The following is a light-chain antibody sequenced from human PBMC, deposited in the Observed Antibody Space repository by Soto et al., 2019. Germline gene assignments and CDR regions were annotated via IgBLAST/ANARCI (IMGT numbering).Light chain of an antibody. V-gene: IGKV3-15*01. CDR1: QSVSSN. CDR3: QQSNNWPQT. CDR2: GAS. Sequence: EIVLTQSPATLSVSPGQLAPLSCRASQSVSSNLAWYQQIPGQAPRLLIYGASTRATGIPARFSGSGSGTEFTLTISSLQSEDFAVYYCQQSNNWPQTFGQGTKVDI. J-gene: IGKJ1*01.